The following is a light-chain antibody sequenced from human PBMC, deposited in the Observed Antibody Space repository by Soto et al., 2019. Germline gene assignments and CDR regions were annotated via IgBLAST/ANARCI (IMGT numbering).Light chain of an antibody. CDR1: QSVSSY. J-gene: IGKJ5*01. V-gene: IGKV3-20*01. CDR2: DAS. Sequence: DILLAPSRDTQSGSAGERATLSCPASQSVSSYLAWYQQKLGKAPRLLIYDASNRATGIPARFSGSGSGTDFTLNISRLEPEAFALYYCKKYGSSPSITFGQGTRLEI. CDR3: KKYGSSPSIT.